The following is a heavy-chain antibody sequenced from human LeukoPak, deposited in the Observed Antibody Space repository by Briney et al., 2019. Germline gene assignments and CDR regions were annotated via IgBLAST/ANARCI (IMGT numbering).Heavy chain of an antibody. D-gene: IGHD2-2*01. J-gene: IGHJ5*02. V-gene: IGHV1-2*02. Sequence: ASVKVSCKASGYTFTGYYMHWVRQAPGQGLEWMGWPNPNSGGTNYAQKFQGRVTMTRDTSISTAYMELSRLRSDDTAVYYCARGGSSHCSSTSCSGSWFDPWGQGTLVTVSS. CDR2: PNPNSGGT. CDR1: GYTFTGYY. CDR3: ARGGSSHCSSTSCSGSWFDP.